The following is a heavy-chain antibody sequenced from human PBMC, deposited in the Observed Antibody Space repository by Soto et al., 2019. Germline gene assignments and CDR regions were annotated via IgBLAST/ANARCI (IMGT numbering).Heavy chain of an antibody. CDR1: VCTFSSYA. Sequence: SSVNVSRKASVCTFSSYAISWVRQATGQGLEWMGGIIPIFGTANYAQKFQGRVTITADESTSTAYMELSSLRSEDTAVYYCARAAGVAVAAEPGIGMDVWGQGTTVTVSS. D-gene: IGHD6-19*01. V-gene: IGHV1-69*13. CDR2: IIPIFGTA. J-gene: IGHJ6*02. CDR3: ARAAGVAVAAEPGIGMDV.